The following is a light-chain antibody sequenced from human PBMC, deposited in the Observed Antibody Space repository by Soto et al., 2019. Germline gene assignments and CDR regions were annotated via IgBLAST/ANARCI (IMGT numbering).Light chain of an antibody. Sequence: EIVLTQSPATLSLSPGERATLSCRASQSVSSYLAWYQQKPGQAPRLLIYDASNRATGIPARFSGSGSGTEFTLTISSLQSEDFAVYYCQQYNNWPEWTFGQGTKV. CDR2: DAS. CDR3: QQYNNWPEWT. CDR1: QSVSSY. V-gene: IGKV3-11*01. J-gene: IGKJ1*01.